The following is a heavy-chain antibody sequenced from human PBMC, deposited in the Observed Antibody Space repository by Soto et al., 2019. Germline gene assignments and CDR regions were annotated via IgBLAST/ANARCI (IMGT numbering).Heavy chain of an antibody. Sequence: QVQLVESGGRAVQPGRSLRLACATSGFTFRNFGMQWVRQAPGKGLEWVDVIWSDGNKTFYRNSVKGRFTISRDNAENTLFLQMNSLRVEDTAFYYCARSQYCSSASCFAFDYWGRGTLVTVSS. CDR1: GFTFRNFG. CDR3: ARSQYCSSASCFAFDY. V-gene: IGHV3-33*01. J-gene: IGHJ4*02. CDR2: IWSDGNKT. D-gene: IGHD2-2*01.